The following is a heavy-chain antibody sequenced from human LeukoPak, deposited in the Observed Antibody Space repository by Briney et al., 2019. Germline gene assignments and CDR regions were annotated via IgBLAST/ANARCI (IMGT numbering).Heavy chain of an antibody. CDR3: TRGGGAFCGSDCYRNFDS. D-gene: IGHD2-21*02. V-gene: IGHV3-66*02. CDR2: IYAGGDT. Sequence: GGSLRLSCAASGLTVSTNYMSWVRQAPGKGLEWVSVIYAGGDTYYAGSVKGRVTISRDSSQNALYVQMNSVREEDTAVYYCTRGGGAFCGSDCYRNFDSWGQGVLVTVSS. J-gene: IGHJ4*02. CDR1: GLTVSTNY.